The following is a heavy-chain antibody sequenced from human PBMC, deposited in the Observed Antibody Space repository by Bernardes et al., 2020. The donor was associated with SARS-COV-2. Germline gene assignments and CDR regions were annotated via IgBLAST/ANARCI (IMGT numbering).Heavy chain of an antibody. CDR3: TATDLFNYAMDV. Sequence: GSLRLSCAASGFTFSGSAMHWVRQASGKGLEWVGRIRTKPNSYATAYAASVKGRFTISRDDSKNTAYLQMNSLKTADTAVYYCTATDLFNYAMDVWGQGTTVTVS. V-gene: IGHV3-73*01. CDR1: GFTFSGSA. D-gene: IGHD5-12*01. J-gene: IGHJ6*02. CDR2: IRTKPNSYAT.